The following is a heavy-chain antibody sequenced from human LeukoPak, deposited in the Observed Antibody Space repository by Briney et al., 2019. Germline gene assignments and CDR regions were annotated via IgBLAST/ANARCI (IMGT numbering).Heavy chain of an antibody. J-gene: IGHJ4*02. CDR1: GFTFSSYS. CDR2: LSSGSSYM. V-gene: IGHV3-21*04. D-gene: IGHD5/OR15-5a*01. Sequence: GGSLRLSCAASGFTFSSYSMNWVRQAPGKGLEWVSSLSSGSSYMYYADSVKGRFTISRDNAKNSLYLQMNSLRAEDTAIYYCAKPHIRMSTVCFFDSWGQGTRVTVSS. CDR3: AKPHIRMSTVCFFDS.